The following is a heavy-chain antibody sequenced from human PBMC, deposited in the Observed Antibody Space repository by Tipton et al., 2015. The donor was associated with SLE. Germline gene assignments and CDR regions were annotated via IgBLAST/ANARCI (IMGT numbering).Heavy chain of an antibody. J-gene: IGHJ6*02. CDR2: IYTGGST. CDR3: ASTPIAAAGKHYYHGMDA. Sequence: TLSLTCTVSGGSISSGRYYWSWVRQPAGKGLEWIGRIYTGGSTNYNPSLKSRVTISVDTSKNLFSLKLNSVTAADTAVYYCASTPIAAAGKHYYHGMDAWGQGTTVTVSS. V-gene: IGHV4-61*02. D-gene: IGHD6-13*01. CDR1: GGSISSGRYY.